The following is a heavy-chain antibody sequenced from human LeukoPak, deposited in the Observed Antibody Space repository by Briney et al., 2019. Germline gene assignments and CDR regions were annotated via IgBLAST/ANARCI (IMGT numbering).Heavy chain of an antibody. CDR2: INSDGSWT. J-gene: IGHJ4*02. Sequence: GGSLRLSCAASGNYRMHWVRQAPGKVLVWVSHINSDGSWTSYADSVKGRFTISKDNAKNTVYLQMNNLRAEDTAVYYCVSFYETYWGRGTLVTVSS. D-gene: IGHD2-2*01. CDR1: GNYR. CDR3: VSFYETY. V-gene: IGHV3-74*01.